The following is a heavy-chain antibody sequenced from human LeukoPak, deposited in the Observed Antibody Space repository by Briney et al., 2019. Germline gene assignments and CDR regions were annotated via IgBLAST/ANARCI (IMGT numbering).Heavy chain of an antibody. Sequence: PGRSLRLSCAASGFTFSTYGMHWVRQAPGKGLEWVAVISYDGSNKYYTDSVKGRFTISRDNSKNTLYLQMNSLRAEDTAVYYCARDIVNGPFVISLESWGQGALVTVSS. CDR2: ISYDGSNK. CDR3: ARDIVNGPFVISLES. V-gene: IGHV3-30*03. CDR1: GFTFSTYG. J-gene: IGHJ4*02. D-gene: IGHD2-21*01.